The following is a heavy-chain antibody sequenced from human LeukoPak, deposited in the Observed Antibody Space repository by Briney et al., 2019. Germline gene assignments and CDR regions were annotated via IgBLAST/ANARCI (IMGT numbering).Heavy chain of an antibody. CDR3: ARQRAVWELRQNYYYMDV. D-gene: IGHD1-26*01. Sequence: PSETLSLTCTVSGGPISSYYWSWIRQPPGKGLEWIGYIYYSGSTNYNPSLKSRVTISVDTSKNQFSLKLSSVTAADTAVYYCARQRAVWELRQNYYYMDVWGKGTTVTVSS. J-gene: IGHJ6*03. CDR1: GGPISSYY. V-gene: IGHV4-59*08. CDR2: IYYSGST.